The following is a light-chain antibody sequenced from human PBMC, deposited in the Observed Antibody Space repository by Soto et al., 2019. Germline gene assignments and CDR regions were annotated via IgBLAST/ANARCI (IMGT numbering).Light chain of an antibody. V-gene: IGKV3-20*01. CDR3: QQYGSSPRT. CDR2: GAS. J-gene: IGKJ1*01. CDR1: QSVSSSY. Sequence: EIMLKQSPGTLSLSPGERATLSCSASQSVSSSYLAWYQQKPGQAPRLLIYGASSRATGIPDRFSGSGSGTDFTLTISRLEPEDFAVYYCQQYGSSPRTFGQGTKVDIK.